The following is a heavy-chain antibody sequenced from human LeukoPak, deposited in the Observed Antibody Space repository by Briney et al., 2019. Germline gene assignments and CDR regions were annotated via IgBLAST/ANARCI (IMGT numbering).Heavy chain of an antibody. V-gene: IGHV3-30*04. CDR3: ARSPGRNLLGY. CDR2: ISYDGSNK. D-gene: IGHD3-16*01. CDR1: GFTFSSYA. J-gene: IGHJ4*02. Sequence: PGGSLRLSCAASGFTFSSYAMHWVRQAPGRGLEWVAVISYDGSNKYYADSVKGRFTISRDNTKNSLYLQMNSLRAEDTAVYYCARSPGRNLLGYGGQGTLVTVSS.